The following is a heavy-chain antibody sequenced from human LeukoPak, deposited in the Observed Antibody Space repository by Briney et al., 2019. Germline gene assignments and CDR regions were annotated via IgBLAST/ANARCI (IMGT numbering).Heavy chain of an antibody. D-gene: IGHD3-22*01. V-gene: IGHV3-21*01. J-gene: IGHJ4*02. CDR1: GFTFSSYS. CDR2: ISSSSSDI. Sequence: GGSLRLSCAASGFTFSSYSMNWVRQAPGKGLEWVSSISSSSSDIYYADSVKGRFTISRDNAKNSLYLQMNSLRAEDTAVYYCAVPLYDSSGYWDFDYWGQGTLVTVSS. CDR3: AVPLYDSSGYWDFDY.